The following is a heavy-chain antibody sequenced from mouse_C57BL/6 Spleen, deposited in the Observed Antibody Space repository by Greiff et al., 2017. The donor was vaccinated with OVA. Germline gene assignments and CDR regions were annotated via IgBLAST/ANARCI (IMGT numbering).Heavy chain of an antibody. D-gene: IGHD2-5*01. V-gene: IGHV14-4*01. Sequence: EVQVVESGAELVRPGASVKLSCTASGFNIKDDYMHWVQQRPEQGLEWIGWIDPENGDTEYASKFKGKATISADTSSNTAYLQHSSLTSEDTAVYYCTTYYSNYNAMDYWGQGTSVTVSS. CDR3: TTYYSNYNAMDY. J-gene: IGHJ4*01. CDR2: IDPENGDT. CDR1: GFNIKDDY.